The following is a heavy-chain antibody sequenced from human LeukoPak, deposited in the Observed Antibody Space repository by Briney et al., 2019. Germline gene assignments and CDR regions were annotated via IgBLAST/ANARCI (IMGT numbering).Heavy chain of an antibody. CDR3: ARGGVAAAYCLDY. CDR2: ISSSSSYT. J-gene: IGHJ4*02. Sequence: GGSLRLSCAASGFTFSDYYMSWIRQAPGKGLEWVSYISSSSSYTNYADSVKGRFTISRDNAKNSLYLQMNSLRAEDTAVYYCARGGVAAAYCLDYWGQGTLVTVSS. V-gene: IGHV3-11*05. CDR1: GFTFSDYY. D-gene: IGHD6-13*01.